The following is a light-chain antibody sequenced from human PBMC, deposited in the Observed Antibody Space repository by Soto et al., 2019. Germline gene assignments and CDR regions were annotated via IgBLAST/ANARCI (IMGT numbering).Light chain of an antibody. CDR3: SSYAGSNNYV. J-gene: IGLJ1*01. CDR1: SGDVGGYNY. CDR2: EVS. Sequence: QSVLTQPPSASGSPGQSVTISCTRTSGDVGGYNYVSWYQQHPGKAPKLMTFEVSERPSGVPDRFSASKSGNTASLTVSGLQAEDEADYYCSSYAGSNNYVFGTGTKVTVL. V-gene: IGLV2-8*01.